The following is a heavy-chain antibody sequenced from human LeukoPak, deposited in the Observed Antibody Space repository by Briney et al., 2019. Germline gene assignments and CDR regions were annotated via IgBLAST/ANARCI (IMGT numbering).Heavy chain of an antibody. CDR2: ISDSGSTI. J-gene: IGHJ4*02. Sequence: GGSLRLSCAASGFTFSSYEMNWVRQTPGKGLEWLSYISDSGSTIYYADSVKGRLTISRDNAKNSLYLQMNSLRAEDTAVYYCARNLDFDSSGYPLDYWGQGTLVTVSS. D-gene: IGHD3-22*01. CDR1: GFTFSSYE. CDR3: ARNLDFDSSGYPLDY. V-gene: IGHV3-48*03.